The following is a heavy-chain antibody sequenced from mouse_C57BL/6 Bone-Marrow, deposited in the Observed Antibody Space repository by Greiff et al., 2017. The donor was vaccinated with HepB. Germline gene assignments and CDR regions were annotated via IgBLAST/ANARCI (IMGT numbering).Heavy chain of an antibody. CDR2: IRSKSNNYAT. J-gene: IGHJ2*01. V-gene: IGHV10-1*01. CDR3: VRSNYYGSRDYFDY. CDR1: GFSFNTYA. Sequence: DVHLVESGGGLVQPKGSLKLSCAASGFSFNTYAMNWVRQAPGKGLEWVARIRSKSNNYATYYADSVKDRFTISRDDSESMLYLQMNNLKTEDTAMDYFVRSNYYGSRDYFDYWGQGTTLTVSS. D-gene: IGHD1-1*01.